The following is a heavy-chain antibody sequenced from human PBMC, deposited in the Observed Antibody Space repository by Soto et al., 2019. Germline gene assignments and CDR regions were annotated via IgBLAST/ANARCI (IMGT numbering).Heavy chain of an antibody. J-gene: IGHJ2*01. CDR2: ISGSGGST. CDR1: GFTFSSYA. D-gene: IGHD7-27*01. CDR3: AKDRTPNWGFPIWYFDL. Sequence: EVQLLESGGGLVQPGGSLRLSCAASGFTFSSYAMSWVRQAPGKGLEWASAISGSGGSTYYADSVRGRFTISRDNSKNTLYLQMNSLRAEDTAVYYCAKDRTPNWGFPIWYFDLWGRGTLVTVSS. V-gene: IGHV3-23*01.